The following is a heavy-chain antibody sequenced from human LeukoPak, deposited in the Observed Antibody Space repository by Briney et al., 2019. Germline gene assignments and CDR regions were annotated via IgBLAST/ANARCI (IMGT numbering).Heavy chain of an antibody. J-gene: IGHJ4*02. CDR2: INHSGST. CDR3: ARSHSSSSEVSLGY. CDR1: GGSFSDYF. V-gene: IGHV4-34*01. Sequence: SETLSLTRAIYGGSFSDYFWSWIRQPPGKGLEWIGEINHSGSTNYNPSLKSRVTISVDTSKNQFSLKLSSVTAADTAVYFCARSHSSSSEVSLGYWGQGTLVTVSS. D-gene: IGHD6-6*01.